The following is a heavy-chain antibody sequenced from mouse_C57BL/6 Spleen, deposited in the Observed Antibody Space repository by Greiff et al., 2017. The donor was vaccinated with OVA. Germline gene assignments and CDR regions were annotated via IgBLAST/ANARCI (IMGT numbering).Heavy chain of an antibody. D-gene: IGHD2-5*01. Sequence: QVQLQQPGAELVMPGASVKLSCKASGYTFTSYWMHWVKQRPGQGLEWIGEIDPSDSYTNYNQKFKGKSTLTVDKSSSTAYMQLSSLTSEDSAVYYCARESYSNLSWFAYWGQGTLVTVSA. CDR2: IDPSDSYT. CDR1: GYTFTSYW. J-gene: IGHJ3*01. CDR3: ARESYSNLSWFAY. V-gene: IGHV1-69*01.